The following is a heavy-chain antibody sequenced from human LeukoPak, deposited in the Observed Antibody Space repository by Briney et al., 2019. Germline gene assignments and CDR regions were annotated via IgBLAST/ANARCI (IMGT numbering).Heavy chain of an antibody. D-gene: IGHD2-21*02. CDR1: GFTFSSYS. CDR2: ISSSSSYI. CDR3: AREFRDIVVVTAILDDAFDI. V-gene: IGHV3-21*01. J-gene: IGHJ3*02. Sequence: PGGSLRLSCAASGFTFSSYSMNWVRQAPGKGLEWVSSISSSSSYIYYADSVKGRFTTSRDNAKNSLYLQMNSLRAEDTAVYYCAREFRDIVVVTAILDDAFDIWGQGTMVTVSS.